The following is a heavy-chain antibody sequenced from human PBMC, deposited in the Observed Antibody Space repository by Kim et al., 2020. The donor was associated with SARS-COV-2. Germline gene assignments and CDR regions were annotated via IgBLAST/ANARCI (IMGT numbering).Heavy chain of an antibody. J-gene: IGHJ4*02. Sequence: GGSLRLSCAASGFTFSEYYMSWIRKAPGKGLEWVSYISSSGSTIYYADSVKGRFTISRDNAKNSLYLQMNTLRAEDTAVYYCARDLWVNYGIIDYWGQGTMVTVSS. CDR1: GFTFSEYY. CDR2: ISSSGSTI. CDR3: ARDLWVNYGIIDY. V-gene: IGHV3-11*01. D-gene: IGHD4-17*01.